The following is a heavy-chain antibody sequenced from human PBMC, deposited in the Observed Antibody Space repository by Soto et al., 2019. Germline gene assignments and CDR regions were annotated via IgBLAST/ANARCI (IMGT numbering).Heavy chain of an antibody. D-gene: IGHD2-15*01. CDR3: TKDGRFDSDGSLYYYYYGMDV. CDR2: ISNDGSNK. Sequence: GGSLRLSCAASGFTFNNYGMNWVRQAPGKGLEWVAIISNDGSNKYYIESVRGRFTISRDNSKNMLFLQMNSLRVEDTAVYFCTKDGRFDSDGSLYYYYYGMDVWGQGTTVTVSS. V-gene: IGHV3-30*18. J-gene: IGHJ6*02. CDR1: GFTFNNYG.